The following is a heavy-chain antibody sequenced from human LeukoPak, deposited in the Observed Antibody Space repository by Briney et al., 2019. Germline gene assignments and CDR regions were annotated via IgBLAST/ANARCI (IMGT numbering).Heavy chain of an antibody. V-gene: IGHV4-39*01. CDR1: GGSISSDDYY. D-gene: IGHD3-22*01. J-gene: IGHJ3*02. Sequence: SQTLSLTCTVSGGSISSDDYYWGWIRQPPGKGLEWIGSIYYSGSTYYNPSLKSRVTISVDTSKNQFSLKLSSVTAADTAVYYCARRLVSYYDSSGYDAFDIWGQGTMVTVSS. CDR2: IYYSGST. CDR3: ARRLVSYYDSSGYDAFDI.